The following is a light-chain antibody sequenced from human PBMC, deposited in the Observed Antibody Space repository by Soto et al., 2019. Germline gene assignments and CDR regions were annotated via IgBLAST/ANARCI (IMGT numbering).Light chain of an antibody. J-gene: IGLJ1*01. CDR1: STDVGGYNA. CDR3: NSFRVSHLYV. CDR2: EVT. Sequence: QPALCQPASVSGSPGQTITISCTGTSTDVGGYNAVSWYQHHPGKAPKLIVYEVTHRPSGVSDRFSASKSGNTASLTISGLQAEDEADYYCNSFRVSHLYVFGTGTKVTVL. V-gene: IGLV2-14*01.